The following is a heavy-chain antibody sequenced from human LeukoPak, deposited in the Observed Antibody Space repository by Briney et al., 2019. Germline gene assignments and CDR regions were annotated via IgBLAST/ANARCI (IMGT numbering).Heavy chain of an antibody. D-gene: IGHD5-24*01. CDR1: VGSISSGGYY. Sequence: SETLSLTCTVSVGSISSGGYYWSWVRQHPGKGLEWIGYIYYSGSTYYNPSLKSRVTISVDTSKNQFSLKLSSVTAADTAVYYCAREALDGYIDYWGQGTLVTVSS. J-gene: IGHJ4*02. CDR3: AREALDGYIDY. V-gene: IGHV4-31*03. CDR2: IYYSGST.